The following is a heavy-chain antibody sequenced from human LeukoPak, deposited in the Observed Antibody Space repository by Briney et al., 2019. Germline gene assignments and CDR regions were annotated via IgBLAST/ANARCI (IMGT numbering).Heavy chain of an antibody. J-gene: IGHJ6*03. CDR3: ARVVYYGSGSSPYNYYMDV. CDR2: IIPIFGTA. Sequence: ASVKVSCKASGGTFSSYAISWVRQAPGQGLEWMGGIIPIFGTANYAQKFQGRVTITADESTSTAYMELSSLRSEDTAVYDCARVVYYGSGSSPYNYYMDVWGKGTTVTISS. CDR1: GGTFSSYA. D-gene: IGHD3-10*01. V-gene: IGHV1-69*01.